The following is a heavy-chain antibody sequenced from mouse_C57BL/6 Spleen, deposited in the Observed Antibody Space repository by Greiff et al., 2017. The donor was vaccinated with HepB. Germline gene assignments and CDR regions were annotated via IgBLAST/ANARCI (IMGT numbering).Heavy chain of an antibody. D-gene: IGHD2-5*01. V-gene: IGHV1-52*01. CDR2: IDPSDSET. Sequence: QVQLQQPGAELVRPGSSVKLSCKASGYTFTSYWMHWVKQRPIQGLEWIGNIDPSDSETHYNQKFKDKATLTVDKSSSTAYMQLSSLTSEDSAVYYCARGSNYAMDYWGQGTLVTVSS. CDR3: ARGSNYAMDY. J-gene: IGHJ4*01. CDR1: GYTFTSYW.